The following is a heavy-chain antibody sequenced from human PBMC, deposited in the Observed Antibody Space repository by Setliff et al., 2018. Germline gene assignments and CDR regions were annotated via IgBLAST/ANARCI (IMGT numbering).Heavy chain of an antibody. CDR2: IYDSGSS. Sequence: PSETLSLTCTVSGGSVSNSGFFWGWLRQAPGKGLEWIGNIYDSGSSNYNASLESRLIITRDPSNNQFSLKLNSVTAADTALYYCAIGGGYCDFFDCFPFDNWGQGFLVTVSS. J-gene: IGHJ4*02. V-gene: IGHV4-39*07. D-gene: IGHD3-16*01. CDR3: AIGGGYCDFFDCFPFDN. CDR1: GGSVSNSGFF.